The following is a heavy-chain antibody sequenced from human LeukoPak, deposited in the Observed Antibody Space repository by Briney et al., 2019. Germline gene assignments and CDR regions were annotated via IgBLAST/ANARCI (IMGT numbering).Heavy chain of an antibody. CDR1: GFTFSTYN. CDR2: ISSSSSTI. V-gene: IGHV3-48*02. CDR3: ARASYYNIMRPDY. J-gene: IGHJ4*02. D-gene: IGHD3-9*01. Sequence: GGSLRLSCAASGFTFSTYNMNWVRQAPGKGLEWVSYISSSSSTIYYADSVKGRFTISRDNAKNSLHLQMNSLRDEDTAVYYCARASYYNIMRPDYWGQGTLVTVSS.